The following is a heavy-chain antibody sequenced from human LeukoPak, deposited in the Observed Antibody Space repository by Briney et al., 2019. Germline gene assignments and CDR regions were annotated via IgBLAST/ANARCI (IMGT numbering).Heavy chain of an antibody. D-gene: IGHD1-26*01. J-gene: IGHJ4*02. V-gene: IGHV4/OR15-8*02. CDR2: ISLAGQT. Sequence: SETLSLTCGVSGGSIGGTNWWSWVRQPPGQGLEWIGEISLAGQTNYNPSLNGRVTTSLDKSSNQLSLHLTSVTAADTATYFCWRESGPFSPFGYWGQETLVIVSS. CDR3: WRESGPFSPFGY. CDR1: GGSIGGTNW.